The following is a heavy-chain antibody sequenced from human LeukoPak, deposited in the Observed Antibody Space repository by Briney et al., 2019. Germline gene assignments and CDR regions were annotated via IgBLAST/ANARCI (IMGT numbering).Heavy chain of an antibody. Sequence: ASVKVSCKASGYTFTGYYMHWVRQAPGQGLEWMGWINPNSGGTNYAQKFQGWVTMTRDTSISTAYMELSRLRSDDTAVYYCARDAGSGWYGVDYWGQGTLVTVSS. V-gene: IGHV1-2*04. D-gene: IGHD6-19*01. CDR2: INPNSGGT. CDR3: ARDAGSGWYGVDY. CDR1: GYTFTGYY. J-gene: IGHJ4*02.